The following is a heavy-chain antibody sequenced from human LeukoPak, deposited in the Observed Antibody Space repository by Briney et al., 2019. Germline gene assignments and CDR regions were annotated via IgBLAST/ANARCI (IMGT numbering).Heavy chain of an antibody. J-gene: IGHJ5*02. CDR1: GGSFSGYY. CDR3: ARVNKPWLVHVRWFDP. CDR2: INHSGST. Sequence: SETLSLTCAVYGGSFSGYYWSWIRQPPGKGLEWIGEINHSGSTNYNPSLKSRVTISVDTSKNQFSLKLSSVTAADTAVYYCARVNKPWLVHVRWFDPWGQGTLVTVSS. D-gene: IGHD6-19*01. V-gene: IGHV4-34*01.